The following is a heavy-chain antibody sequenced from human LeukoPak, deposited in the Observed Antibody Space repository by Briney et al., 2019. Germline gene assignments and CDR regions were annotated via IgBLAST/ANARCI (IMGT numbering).Heavy chain of an antibody. CDR1: GFTFSSYD. CDR2: ISGSGGST. V-gene: IGHV3-23*01. J-gene: IGHJ6*02. Sequence: GGSLRLSCAASGFTFSSYDMSWVRQAPGKGLEWVSEISGSGGSTYYADSVKGRFTISRDNNKNTLYMQMNSLRAEDTAVYYCAKGRCSGGSCYRGYYYGMDVWGQGTTVTVSS. CDR3: AKGRCSGGSCYRGYYYGMDV. D-gene: IGHD2-15*01.